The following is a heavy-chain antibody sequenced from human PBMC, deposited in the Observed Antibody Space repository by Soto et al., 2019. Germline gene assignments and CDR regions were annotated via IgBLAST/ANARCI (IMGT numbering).Heavy chain of an antibody. CDR3: PRDQKHHPYSSGGGGLDP. Sequence: QVQLVQSGTEVKKPGASVKVSCKASGYTFTTYGISWVRQAPGQGLEWMGWISADDGETSYAQKFQDRVTMTTDTNTRPAYMERRSLKSDDTPVYYCPRDQKHHPYSSGGGGLDPWGQGTLVTVSS. CDR2: ISADDGET. V-gene: IGHV1-18*01. J-gene: IGHJ5*02. D-gene: IGHD6-25*01. CDR1: GYTFTTYG.